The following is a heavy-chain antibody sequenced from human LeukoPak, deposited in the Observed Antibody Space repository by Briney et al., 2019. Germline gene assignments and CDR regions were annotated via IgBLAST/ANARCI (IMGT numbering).Heavy chain of an antibody. J-gene: IGHJ4*02. CDR1: GGSFSGYY. CDR3: ARSAKWTLGAAY. D-gene: IGHD1-26*01. CDR2: IKHSGST. Sequence: PETLSLTCAVYGGSFSGYYWSWIRQPPGKGLEWIGEIKHSGSTNYNPSLKSRVTISVDTSKNQFSLKLSSVTAADTAVYYCARSAKWTLGAAYWGQGTLVTLSS. V-gene: IGHV4-34*01.